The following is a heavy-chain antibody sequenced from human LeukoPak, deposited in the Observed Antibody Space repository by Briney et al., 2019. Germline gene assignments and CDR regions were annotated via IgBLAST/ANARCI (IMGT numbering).Heavy chain of an antibody. V-gene: IGHV1-2*02. CDR1: GYTFTGYY. D-gene: IGHD1-1*01. J-gene: IGHJ4*02. Sequence: VASVKVSCKASGYTFTGYYMHWVRQAPGQGLEWMGWINPNSGGTNYAQKFQGRVTMTRDTSISTVYMELSRLRSDDTALYYCARYTTTGTWDYWGQGTLVTVSS. CDR2: INPNSGGT. CDR3: ARYTTTGTWDY.